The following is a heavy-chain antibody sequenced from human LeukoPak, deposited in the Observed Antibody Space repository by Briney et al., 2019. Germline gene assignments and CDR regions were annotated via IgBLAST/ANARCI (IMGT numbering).Heavy chain of an antibody. J-gene: IGHJ4*02. Sequence: GGSLRLSCAASGFTFSSYAMHWVRQAPGKGLEYVSAISSNGGSTYYANSVKGRFTISRDNSKNTLYLQMNSLRAEDTAVYYCAKDQAVAGRGTFGYWGQGTLVTVSS. D-gene: IGHD6-19*01. V-gene: IGHV3-64*01. CDR2: ISSNGGST. CDR1: GFTFSSYA. CDR3: AKDQAVAGRGTFGY.